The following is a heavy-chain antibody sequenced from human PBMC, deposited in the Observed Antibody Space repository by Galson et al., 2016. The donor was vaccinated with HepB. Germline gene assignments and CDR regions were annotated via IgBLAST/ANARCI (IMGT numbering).Heavy chain of an antibody. D-gene: IGHD2-2*01. J-gene: IGHJ4*02. V-gene: IGHV3-23*01. CDR1: GITFSRYA. CDR2: LSDSGGST. Sequence: LRLSCAASGITFSRYAMSWVRQAPGKGLEWVSGLSDSGGSTDYTGSVKGRFTISRDNSKNTLYLQMDSLRAEDTAVYYCAKAQGPHHQMYHYFDYWGQGTLVTVSS. CDR3: AKAQGPHHQMYHYFDY.